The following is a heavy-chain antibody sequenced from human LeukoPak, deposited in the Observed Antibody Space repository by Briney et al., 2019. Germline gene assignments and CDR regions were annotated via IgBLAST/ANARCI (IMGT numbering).Heavy chain of an antibody. Sequence: GGSLRLSCVAAGFTFINYGMHWVRQAPGKGLEWVALIPYDERNKFYGGAVKGRLAISRETSKNTLYLQMNRLRTEDTAMYYCVKEGGWLSLDHLGQGTLVTVSS. J-gene: IGHJ5*02. D-gene: IGHD3-22*01. CDR1: GFTFINYG. CDR3: VKEGGWLSLDH. V-gene: IGHV3-30*02. CDR2: IPYDERNK.